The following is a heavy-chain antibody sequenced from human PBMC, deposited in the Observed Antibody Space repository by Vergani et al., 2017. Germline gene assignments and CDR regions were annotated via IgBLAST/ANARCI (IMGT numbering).Heavy chain of an antibody. CDR1: GDSISSGVYYW. CDR3: AKTHDFSSLYSSYNWFDP. Sequence: VQLQESGPGLVKPSQTLSLTCSVSGDSISSGVYYWIAWVRQRPGKGLEWMGIIYAGDSDVRYSPSFQGQVTMSVDKSLSTAYLQWSSLKASDTATYYCAKTHDFSSLYSSYNWFDPWGQGTQVTVSS. V-gene: IGHV5-51*01. J-gene: IGHJ5*02. D-gene: IGHD3-3*01. CDR2: IYAGDSDV.